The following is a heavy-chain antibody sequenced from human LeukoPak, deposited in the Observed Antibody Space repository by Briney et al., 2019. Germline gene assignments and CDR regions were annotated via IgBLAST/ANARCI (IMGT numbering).Heavy chain of an antibody. V-gene: IGHV4-31*03. D-gene: IGHD3-3*01. J-gene: IGHJ6*02. CDR1: GGSISSGGYY. Sequence: SQTLSLTCTVSGGSISSGGYYWSWIRQHPGKGLEWIGYIYYSGSTYYNPSLKSRVTISVDTSKNQFSLKLSSVTAADTAVYYCARGRRYDFWSGYYQNYYGMDVWGQGTTVTVSS. CDR3: ARGRRYDFWSGYYQNYYGMDV. CDR2: IYYSGST.